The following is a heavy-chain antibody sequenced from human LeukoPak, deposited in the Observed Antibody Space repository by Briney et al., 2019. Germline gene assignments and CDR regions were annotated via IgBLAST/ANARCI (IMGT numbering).Heavy chain of an antibody. CDR3: ARAEAGHYFDY. CDR1: GFTFSSFA. D-gene: IGHD6-19*01. J-gene: IGHJ4*02. Sequence: GGSLRLSCAASGFTFSSFAMHWVRHAPGKGVEYVSAISSNGGSTFYANSVKGRFTISRDNAENTLYLQMGSLRAEDMAVYYCARAEAGHYFDYWGQGTLVTVSS. V-gene: IGHV3-64*01. CDR2: ISSNGGST.